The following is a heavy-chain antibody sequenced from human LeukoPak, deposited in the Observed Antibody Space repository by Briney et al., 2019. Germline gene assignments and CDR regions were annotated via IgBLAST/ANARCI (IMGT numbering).Heavy chain of an antibody. CDR3: AKSAWDDSSAPDY. V-gene: IGHV3-23*01. Sequence: GWSLRLSCAASGFTFSSHAMSWVRQAPGKGLEWVSAISGSGGSTYYADSVKGRFTISRDNTKNTLYLQMSSLRAEGAVVYYCAKSAWDDSSAPDYWGQGTLVTVSS. CDR1: GFTFSSHA. CDR2: ISGSGGST. J-gene: IGHJ4*02. D-gene: IGHD3-22*01.